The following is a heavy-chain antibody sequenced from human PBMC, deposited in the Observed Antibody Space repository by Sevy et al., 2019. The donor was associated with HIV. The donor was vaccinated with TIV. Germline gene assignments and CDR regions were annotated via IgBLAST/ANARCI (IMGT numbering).Heavy chain of an antibody. V-gene: IGHV4-30-2*01. D-gene: IGHD3-3*01. Sequence: PSETLSLTCAVSGDSINSEDSSWTWIRQPPGKGLEWIGFIYRSGNTYYNPSLKSRVTISVDRSKNQFSLNLRSVTAADSAVYYCARGLTIFGVLNSRGMDVWGQGTTVTVSS. CDR1: GDSINSEDSS. CDR2: IYRSGNT. CDR3: ARGLTIFGVLNSRGMDV. J-gene: IGHJ6*02.